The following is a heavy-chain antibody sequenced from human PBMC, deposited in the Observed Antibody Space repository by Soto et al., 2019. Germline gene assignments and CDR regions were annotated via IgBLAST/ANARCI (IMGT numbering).Heavy chain of an antibody. CDR1: GFTFSSYW. V-gene: IGHV3-7*01. J-gene: IGHJ6*02. D-gene: IGHD3-10*01. CDR2: IKQDGSEK. Sequence: GGSLRLSCAASGFTFSSYWMSWVRQAPGKGLEWVANIKQDGSEKYYVDSVKGRFTISRDNAKNSLYLQMNSLRAEGTAVYYCARAPGLGSGSYYSSYYYYGMDVWGQGTTVTVSS. CDR3: ARAPGLGSGSYYSSYYYYGMDV.